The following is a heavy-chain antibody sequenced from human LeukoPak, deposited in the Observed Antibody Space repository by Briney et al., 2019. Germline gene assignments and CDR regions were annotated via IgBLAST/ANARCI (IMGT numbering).Heavy chain of an antibody. D-gene: IGHD2-8*01. CDR1: GFIVRSNY. J-gene: IGHJ4*02. CDR3: AKDVCTSPRCLLYFDS. CDR2: ISGFNT. V-gene: IGHV3-53*01. Sequence: PGGSLRLSCAASGFIVRSNYMNWVRQAPGKGPEWVSGISGFNTYYADSVKGRFTIFRDNSKNVLYLQMDRLRAEDTAVYSCAKDVCTSPRCLLYFDSWGQGTLVTVSS.